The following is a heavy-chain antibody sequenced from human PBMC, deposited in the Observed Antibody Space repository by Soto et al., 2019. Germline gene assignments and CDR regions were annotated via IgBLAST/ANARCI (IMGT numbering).Heavy chain of an antibody. Sequence: QVQLVQSGAEVKKPGASVKVSCKASGYTFTSYGISWVRQAPGQGLEWMGWISGYNGNTNYAQKLQGRVTMTTDTTTSTAYMELRSLRSDDTAVYSCARWSGSSAVYYYYYGMDVWGQGTTVTVSS. V-gene: IGHV1-18*01. J-gene: IGHJ6*02. D-gene: IGHD6-6*01. CDR2: ISGYNGNT. CDR3: ARWSGSSAVYYYYYGMDV. CDR1: GYTFTSYG.